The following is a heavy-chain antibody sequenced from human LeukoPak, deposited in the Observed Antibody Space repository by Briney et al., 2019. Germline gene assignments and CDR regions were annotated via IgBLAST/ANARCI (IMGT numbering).Heavy chain of an antibody. CDR2: IYHSGST. CDR3: ARDLARSKYSSSWSRIDY. Sequence: SETLSLTCTVSGYSISSGYYWGWIRQPPGKGREWIGSIYHSGSTYHNPSLKSRVTISVETSKNQFSLKLSSVTAADTAVYYCARDLARSKYSSSWSRIDYWGQGTLVTVSS. D-gene: IGHD6-13*01. V-gene: IGHV4-38-2*02. CDR1: GYSISSGYY. J-gene: IGHJ4*02.